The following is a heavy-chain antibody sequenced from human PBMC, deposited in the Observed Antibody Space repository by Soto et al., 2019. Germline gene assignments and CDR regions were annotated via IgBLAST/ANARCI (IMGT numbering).Heavy chain of an antibody. J-gene: IGHJ4*02. CDR3: ARSAFDWASQARYYLDY. D-gene: IGHD3-9*01. CDR2: INPNVGST. V-gene: IGHV1-46*01. CDR1: GYTFTTYY. Sequence: QVQLVQSGTEVKKPGASVKISCRASGYTFTTYYIHWVRQAPGQGLEWMGIINPNVGSTTYTQKFQGRVTMTRATSTTTIYMELSSLRSEDTAVYYCARSAFDWASQARYYLDYWGQGTLVTVSS.